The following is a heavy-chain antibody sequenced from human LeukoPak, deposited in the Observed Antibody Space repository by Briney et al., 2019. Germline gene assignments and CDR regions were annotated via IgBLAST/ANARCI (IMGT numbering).Heavy chain of an antibody. CDR1: GFTFSSYA. D-gene: IGHD5-12*01. J-gene: IGHJ6*02. CDR2: ISGSGGST. Sequence: GGSLRLSCAASGFTFSSYAMSWVRQAQGKGLEWVSAISGSGGSTYYADSVKGRFTISRDNSKNTLYLQMNSLRAEDTAVYYCARQYSGYDFPTYYYGLDVWGQGTTVTVSS. CDR3: ARQYSGYDFPTYYYGLDV. V-gene: IGHV3-23*01.